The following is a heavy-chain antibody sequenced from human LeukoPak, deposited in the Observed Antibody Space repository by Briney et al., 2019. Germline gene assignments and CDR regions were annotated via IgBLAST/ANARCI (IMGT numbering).Heavy chain of an antibody. CDR1: GFTFSSYA. J-gene: IGHJ6*02. Sequence: GGSLRLSCAGSGFTFSSYAMSWVRQAPGEGPEWVSTISGSGGAGTYYADSVKGRFTVSRDNSRNTLYLPMNSLRAEDTAVYYCVKDRGGSPFYGMDVWGQGTTVTVSS. CDR3: VKDRGGSPFYGMDV. D-gene: IGHD1-26*01. V-gene: IGHV3-23*01. CDR2: ISGSGGAGT.